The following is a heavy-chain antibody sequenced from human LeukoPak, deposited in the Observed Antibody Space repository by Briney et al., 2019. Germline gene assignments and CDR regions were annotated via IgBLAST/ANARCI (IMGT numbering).Heavy chain of an antibody. D-gene: IGHD3-10*01. CDR3: ARRRGGYYYYMDV. CDR2: INSDGSST. Sequence: GGSLRLSXAASGFTFSSYWMHWVRQAPGKGLVWVSRINSDGSSTSYADSVKGRFTISRDNAKSTLYLQMNSLRAGDTAVYYCARRRGGYYYYMDVWGTGTTVTVSS. J-gene: IGHJ6*03. V-gene: IGHV3-74*01. CDR1: GFTFSSYW.